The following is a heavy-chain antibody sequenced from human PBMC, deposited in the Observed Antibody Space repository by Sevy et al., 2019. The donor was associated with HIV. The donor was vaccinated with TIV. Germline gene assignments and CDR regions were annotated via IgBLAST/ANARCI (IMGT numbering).Heavy chain of an antibody. J-gene: IGHJ4*02. CDR2: IYYNGHI. V-gene: IGHV4-59*08. D-gene: IGHD1-26*01. CDR3: AGENAWGRDYS. CDR1: GGSITSLY. Sequence: SETLSLTCTVSGGSITSLYWNWIRQPPGKGLEWIANIYYNGHINYNPSLKSRVTLSLDTSKNQFSLRLSSVTAADTAMYYCAGENAWGRDYSWGQGTLVTVSS.